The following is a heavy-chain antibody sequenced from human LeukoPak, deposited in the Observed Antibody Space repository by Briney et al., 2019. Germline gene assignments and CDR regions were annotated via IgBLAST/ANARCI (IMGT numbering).Heavy chain of an antibody. J-gene: IGHJ3*02. CDR1: GFNFSSYW. Sequence: GGSLRLSCAASGFNFSSYWMHWVRQAPGKGLVWISRINYDGTTTSYADSVKGRFTISRDNSKNTLYLQMNSLRAEDTAVYYCAKVFDTAFDAFDIWGQGTMVTVSS. V-gene: IGHV3-74*01. CDR2: INYDGTTT. CDR3: AKVFDTAFDAFDI. D-gene: IGHD5-18*01.